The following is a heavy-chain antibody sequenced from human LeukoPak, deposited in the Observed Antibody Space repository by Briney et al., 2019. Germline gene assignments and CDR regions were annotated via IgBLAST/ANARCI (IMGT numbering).Heavy chain of an antibody. Sequence: GGSLRLSCAASGFTFSSYSMNWVRQAPGKGLEWVSFISDSGGSTYYADSVKGRFTISRDNSKNTLYLQMNSLRAEDTAIYYCAKRNKDSSSWELDYWGQGTQVTVSS. CDR1: GFTFSSYS. D-gene: IGHD6-13*01. V-gene: IGHV3-23*01. J-gene: IGHJ4*02. CDR3: AKRNKDSSSWELDY. CDR2: ISDSGGST.